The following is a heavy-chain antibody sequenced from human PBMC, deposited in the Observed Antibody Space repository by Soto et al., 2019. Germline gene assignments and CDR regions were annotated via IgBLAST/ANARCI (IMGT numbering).Heavy chain of an antibody. CDR1: GYTFTSYG. Sequence: ASVKVSCKASGYTFTSYGISWVRQAPGQGLEWMGWISAYNGNTNYAQKLQGRVTMTTDTSTSTAYMELNSLRAEDTAVYYCATMPEVVTAIALYWGQGTLVTVSS. J-gene: IGHJ4*02. CDR3: ATMPEVVTAIALY. D-gene: IGHD2-21*02. V-gene: IGHV1-18*01. CDR2: ISAYNGNT.